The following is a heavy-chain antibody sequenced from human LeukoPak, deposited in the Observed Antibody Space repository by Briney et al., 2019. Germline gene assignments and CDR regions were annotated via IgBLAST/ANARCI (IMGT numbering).Heavy chain of an antibody. CDR3: ARDLSYSGAWSYFDY. Sequence: PGGSLRLSCAASGFTFTGFWMSWVRQAPGKGLEWVAKINEYGSETYYVDSVKGRSTISRDNAKNSPYLQMNSLRVEDTAVYYCARDLSYSGAWSYFDYWGQGTLVTVSS. D-gene: IGHD6-19*01. J-gene: IGHJ4*02. V-gene: IGHV3-7*05. CDR2: INEYGSET. CDR1: GFTFTGFW.